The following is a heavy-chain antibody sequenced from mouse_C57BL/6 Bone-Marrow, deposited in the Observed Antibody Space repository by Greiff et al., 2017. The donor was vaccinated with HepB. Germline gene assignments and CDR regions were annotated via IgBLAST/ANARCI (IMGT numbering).Heavy chain of an antibody. D-gene: IGHD2-3*01. Sequence: EVKLEESGPGLVKPSQSLSLTCSVTGYSITSGYYWNWIRQFPGNKLEWMGYISYDGSNNYNPSLKNRISITRDTSKNQFFLKLNSVTTEDTATYYCARDRGDGGFAYWGQGTLVTVSA. CDR2: ISYDGSN. V-gene: IGHV3-6*01. CDR3: ARDRGDGGFAY. J-gene: IGHJ3*01. CDR1: GYSITSGYY.